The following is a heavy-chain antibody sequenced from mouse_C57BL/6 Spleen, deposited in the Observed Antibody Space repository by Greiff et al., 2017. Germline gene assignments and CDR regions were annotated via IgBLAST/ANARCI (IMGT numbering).Heavy chain of an antibody. CDR3: ARSGGYGNYVGYCDG. J-gene: IGHJ1*03. CDR2: IYPNNGGN. D-gene: IGHD2-1*01. Sequence: EVQLQQSGPELVKPGASVKMSCKASGYTFTDYYMPWVKQSHGQSLEWIGYIYPNNGGNGYNQKFKGKATLTVDKSSSTAYMELRSLTSEDSAVYYGARSGGYGNYVGYCDGWGTGTTVTVSS. V-gene: IGHV1-34*01. CDR1: GYTFTDYY.